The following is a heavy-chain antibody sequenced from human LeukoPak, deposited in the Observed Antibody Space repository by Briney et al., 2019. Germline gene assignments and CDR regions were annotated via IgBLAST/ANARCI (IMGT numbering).Heavy chain of an antibody. CDR3: ARNSRVASTSGLNY. CDR2: INPNSGGT. D-gene: IGHD4-23*01. CDR1: GYTFTGYY. Sequence: GASVKVSCKASGYTFTGYYMHWVRQAPGQGLEWMGWINPNSGGTNYAQKFQGRVTMTKDTFISTAYMELSRLRSDDTAFYYCARNSRVASTSGLNYWGQGTLVTVSS. V-gene: IGHV1-2*02. J-gene: IGHJ4*02.